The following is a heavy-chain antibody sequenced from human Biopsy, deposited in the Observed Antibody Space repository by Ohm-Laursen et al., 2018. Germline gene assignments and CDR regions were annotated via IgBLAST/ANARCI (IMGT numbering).Heavy chain of an antibody. Sequence: SSVKVSCKASGGTFSSYAISWVRQAPGQGLEWMGGIIPIFGTANYAPDFQGRVTFTADKSTGTAHLDLSRLRSEDTAIYYCAGGAAKGNPYDHWGQGTLVTVSS. CDR3: AGGAAKGNPYDH. CDR2: IIPIFGTA. CDR1: GGTFSSYA. J-gene: IGHJ5*02. V-gene: IGHV1-69*06. D-gene: IGHD3-10*01.